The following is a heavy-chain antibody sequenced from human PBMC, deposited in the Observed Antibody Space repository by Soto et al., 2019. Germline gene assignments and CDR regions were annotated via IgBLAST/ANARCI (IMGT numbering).Heavy chain of an antibody. CDR2: IYHSGST. V-gene: IGHV4-30-2*01. CDR3: ATAPGPY. Sequence: SETLSLTCTVSGGSITSGPYSWSWIRQPPGKGLEWIGYIYHSGSTYYNPSLKSRVTISVDRSKNQFSLKLTSVTAADTAVYYCATAPGPYWGQGTLVTVSS. J-gene: IGHJ4*02. CDR1: GGSITSGPYS.